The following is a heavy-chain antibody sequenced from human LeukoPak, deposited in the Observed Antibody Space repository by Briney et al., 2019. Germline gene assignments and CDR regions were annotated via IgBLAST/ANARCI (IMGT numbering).Heavy chain of an antibody. D-gene: IGHD1-26*01. V-gene: IGHV1-69*13. CDR3: ARVTWDKWEQNWFDP. CDR1: GGTFSSYA. CDR2: IIPIFGTA. J-gene: IGHJ5*02. Sequence: SVKLSCKASGGTFSSYAISWVRQAPGQGLEWMGGIIPIFGTANYAQKFQGRVTITADESTSTAYMELSSLRSEDTAVYYCARVTWDKWEQNWFDPWGQGTLVTVSS.